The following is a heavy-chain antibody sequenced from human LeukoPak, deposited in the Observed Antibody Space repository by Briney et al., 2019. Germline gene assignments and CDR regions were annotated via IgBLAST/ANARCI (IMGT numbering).Heavy chain of an antibody. CDR3: ARDPRWELLPEYFDY. D-gene: IGHD1-26*01. V-gene: IGHV3-30*03. CDR2: ISYDGSHK. J-gene: IGHJ4*02. Sequence: GGSLRLSCAASGFTFSSYGMHWVRQAPGKGLEWVAVISYDGSHKYYVESVKGRFTISRDNAKNSLYLQMNSLRAEDTAVYYCARDPRWELLPEYFDYWGQGTLVTVSS. CDR1: GFTFSSYG.